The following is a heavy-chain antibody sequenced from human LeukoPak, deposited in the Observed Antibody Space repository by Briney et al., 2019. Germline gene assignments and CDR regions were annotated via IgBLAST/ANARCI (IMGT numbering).Heavy chain of an antibody. CDR3: AELGITMIGGV. J-gene: IGHJ6*04. CDR2: IKGDGSDK. V-gene: IGHV3-7*01. Sequence: GGSLRLSCVASGFTFTNNFMSWVRQVPGKGLEWVANIKGDGSDKNYVDSVKGRFTISRDNAKNSLYLQMNSLRAEDTAVYYCAELGITMIGGVWGKGTTVTISS. D-gene: IGHD3-10*02. CDR1: GFTFTNNF.